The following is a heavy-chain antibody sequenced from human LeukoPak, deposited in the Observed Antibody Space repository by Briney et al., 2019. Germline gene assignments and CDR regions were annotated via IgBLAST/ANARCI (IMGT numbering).Heavy chain of an antibody. V-gene: IGHV1-18*04. CDR3: ARPYCSSTSCSGGMDV. Sequence: ASVKVSCKASGYTFTGYYMHWVRQSPGQGLEWMGWISAYNGNTNYAQKLQGRVTMTTDTSTSTAYMGLRSLRSDDTAVYYCARPYCSSTSCSGGMDVWGQGTTVTVSS. J-gene: IGHJ6*02. CDR1: GYTFTGYY. CDR2: ISAYNGNT. D-gene: IGHD2-2*01.